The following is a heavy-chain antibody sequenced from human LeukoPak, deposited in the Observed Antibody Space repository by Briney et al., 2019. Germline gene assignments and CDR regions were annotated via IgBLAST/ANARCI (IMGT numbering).Heavy chain of an antibody. V-gene: IGHV4-30-4*08. Sequence: SETLSLTCTVSGGSISSGDYYWSWIRQPPGKGLEWIGYIYYSGSTYYNPSLKSRVTISVDTSKNQFSLKLSSVTAADTAVYYCARHGRLGYCSSTSPLAFDIWGQGTMVTVSS. CDR2: IYYSGST. CDR3: ARHGRLGYCSSTSPLAFDI. CDR1: GGSISSGDYY. J-gene: IGHJ3*02. D-gene: IGHD2-2*01.